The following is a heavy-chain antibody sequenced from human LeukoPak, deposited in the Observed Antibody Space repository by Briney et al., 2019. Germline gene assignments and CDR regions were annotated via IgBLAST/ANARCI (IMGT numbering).Heavy chain of an antibody. V-gene: IGHV5-51*01. J-gene: IGHJ3*02. CDR2: IYPGDSDT. CDR1: GYSFTSYW. CDR3: ARNLVYGSDARRRAFDI. D-gene: IGHD3-10*01. Sequence: GESLKISCKGSGYSFTSYWIGLVRQMPGKGLEWMGIIYPGDSDTRYSTSFQGQVTISADKSISTAYMQWSRLKASDTAMYYCARNLVYGSDARRRAFDIWGQGAMVIVSS.